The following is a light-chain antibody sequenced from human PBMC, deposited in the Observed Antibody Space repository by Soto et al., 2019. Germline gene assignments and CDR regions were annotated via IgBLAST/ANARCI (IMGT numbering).Light chain of an antibody. J-gene: IGKJ1*01. CDR3: QQYGSLSWT. Sequence: DIVLTQSPGTLSLSPGERATLSCRASQSVSSNYLAWYQQKPGQAPRLLIHGASTRDTGVPDRFSGSGSGTDFTLTISRLEPEDFAVYHCQQYGSLSWTFGQGTKVEIK. CDR1: QSVSSNY. CDR2: GAS. V-gene: IGKV3-20*01.